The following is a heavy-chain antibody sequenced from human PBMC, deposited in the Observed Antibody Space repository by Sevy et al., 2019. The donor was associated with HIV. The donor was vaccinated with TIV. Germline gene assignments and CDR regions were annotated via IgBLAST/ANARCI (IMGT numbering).Heavy chain of an antibody. V-gene: IGHV3-21*04. CDR2: ISSSSNDI. J-gene: IGHJ6*02. CDR1: GFIFSNYN. D-gene: IGHD3-22*01. CDR3: ARDWDYYDSSDHYGMDV. Sequence: GGSRRLSCAASGFIFSNYNMNWVRQAPGKGLEWVSSISSSSNDIYYADSVKGRFTISRDNAKNSLYLQMNSLRAEDTAVYYCARDWDYYDSSDHYGMDVWGQGTTVTVSS.